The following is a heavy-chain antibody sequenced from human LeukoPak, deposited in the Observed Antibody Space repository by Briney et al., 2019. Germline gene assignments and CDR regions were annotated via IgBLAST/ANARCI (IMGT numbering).Heavy chain of an antibody. J-gene: IGHJ4*02. V-gene: IGHV3-23*01. Sequence: GSLRLSCAASGFTFSSYAMSWVCQAPGKGLEWVSAISGSGGSTYYADSVKGRFTISRDNSKNTLYLQMNSLRAEDTAVYYCAKDLVSGMVRGVTFDYWGQGTLVTASS. CDR3: AKDLVSGMVRGVTFDY. D-gene: IGHD3-10*01. CDR2: ISGSGGST. CDR1: GFTFSSYA.